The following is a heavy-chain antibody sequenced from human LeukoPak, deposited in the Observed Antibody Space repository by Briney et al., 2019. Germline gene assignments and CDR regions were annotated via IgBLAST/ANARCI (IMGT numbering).Heavy chain of an antibody. CDR3: TTALRLYCSSTSCYTYAFDI. V-gene: IGHV3-15*01. D-gene: IGHD2-2*02. J-gene: IGHJ3*02. CDR2: IKSKTDGGTT. CDR1: GFTFSNAW. Sequence: GGSLRLSCAASGFTFSNAWMSWVRKALGKGLEWVGRIKSKTDGGTTDYAAPVKGRFTISRDDSKNTLYLQMNSLKTEDTAVYYCTTALRLYCSSTSCYTYAFDIWGQGTMVTVSS.